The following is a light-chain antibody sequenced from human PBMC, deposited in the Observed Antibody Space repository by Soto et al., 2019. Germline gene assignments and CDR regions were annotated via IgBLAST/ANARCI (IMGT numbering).Light chain of an antibody. CDR2: DAS. Sequence: DIQMTQSPSSLSASVVDGVNITCHASQNINNYLNWYQQKPGRYPKLLIYDASNLEAGVPSRFRGSGSGTEFTLTISGLLPEDFAAYHCQQLYTLPFTGGQGPRREIK. V-gene: IGKV1-33*01. CDR3: QQLYTLPFT. J-gene: IGKJ5*01. CDR1: QNINNY.